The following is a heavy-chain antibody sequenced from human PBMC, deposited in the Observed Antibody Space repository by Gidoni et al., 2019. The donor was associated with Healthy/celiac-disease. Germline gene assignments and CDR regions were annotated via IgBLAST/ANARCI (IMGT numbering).Heavy chain of an antibody. CDR2: ISWDGGST. V-gene: IGHV3-43D*03. CDR1: VFTFDDYA. Sequence: EVQLVESGGVVVQPGGSLRLSCAASVFTFDDYAMHWVRQAPGKGLEWVSLISWDGGSTYYADSVKGRFTISRDNSKNSLYLQMNSLRAEDTALYYCAKALSSGYSGYDLIVWGQGTLVTVSS. CDR3: AKALSSGYSGYDLIV. J-gene: IGHJ4*02. D-gene: IGHD5-12*01.